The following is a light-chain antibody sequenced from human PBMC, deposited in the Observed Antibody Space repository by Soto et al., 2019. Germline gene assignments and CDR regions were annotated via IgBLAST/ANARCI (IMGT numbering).Light chain of an antibody. V-gene: IGLV2-23*02. CDR3: CSYAGSNIPLI. Sequence: QSALTQPASVSGSTGQLITVSCTGTSSDVGNYNFVSWYQQHPGKAPKLMIYEVSKRLSGVSNRFSGSKSGNTASLTISGLQAEDEADYYCCSYAGSNIPLIFGTGTKLTV. CDR1: SSDVGNYNF. CDR2: EVS. J-gene: IGLJ1*01.